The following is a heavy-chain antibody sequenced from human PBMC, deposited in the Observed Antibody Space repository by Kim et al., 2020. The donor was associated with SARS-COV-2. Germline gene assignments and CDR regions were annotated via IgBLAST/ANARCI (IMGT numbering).Heavy chain of an antibody. V-gene: IGHV3-23*01. CDR3: AKRDSRRSDYEAFDI. Sequence: ADSVKGHFTSLNDNSKNTLYMQMNSLRAEDTAVYYCAKRDSRRSDYEAFDIWGQGTMVTVSS. D-gene: IGHD5-12*01. J-gene: IGHJ3*02.